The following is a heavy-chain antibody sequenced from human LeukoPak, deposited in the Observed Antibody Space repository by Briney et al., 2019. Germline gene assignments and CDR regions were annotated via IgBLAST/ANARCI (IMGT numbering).Heavy chain of an antibody. V-gene: IGHV3-30-3*01. J-gene: IGHJ6*02. CDR2: ISYDGSNK. Sequence: GGSLRLSCAASGFTFSSYAMHWVRQAPGKGLEWVAVISYDGSNKYYADSVKGRFTISRDNSKNTLYLQMNSLRAEDTAVYYCARIHCSSTSCLYYHYYGMDVWGQGTTVTVSS. CDR3: ARIHCSSTSCLYYHYYGMDV. CDR1: GFTFSSYA. D-gene: IGHD2-2*01.